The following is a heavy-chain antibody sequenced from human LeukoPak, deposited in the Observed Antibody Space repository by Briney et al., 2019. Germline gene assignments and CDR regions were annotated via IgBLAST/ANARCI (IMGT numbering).Heavy chain of an antibody. CDR2: IRSDGSDT. D-gene: IGHD2-21*02. CDR3: AREGVTAEAEYFQH. CDR1: GFTFSDTW. V-gene: IGHV3-74*01. Sequence: GGSLRLSCAASGFTFSDTWMHWVRQAPGEGLVWVSRIRSDGSDTRYAESVKGRFTISRDNAKNTLYLQMNSLRAEDTAVYYCAREGVTAEAEYFQHWGQGTLVTVSS. J-gene: IGHJ1*01.